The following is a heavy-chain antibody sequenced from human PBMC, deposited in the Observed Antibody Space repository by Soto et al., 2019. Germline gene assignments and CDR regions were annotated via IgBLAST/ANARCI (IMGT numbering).Heavy chain of an antibody. CDR1: GGSISGTVYY. Sequence: KPSETMSLTSTVSGGSISGTVYYWGRVRENAGKGLEWIGSIFYSSSTSYNPSLKSRVTMSVNTSKNQFSLRLTSVTASDTAVFYCSTPGPPEIATTRVFDYWGRGILVTVSS. D-gene: IGHD2-21*01. CDR2: IFYSSST. V-gene: IGHV4-39*01. CDR3: STPGPPEIATTRVFDY. J-gene: IGHJ4*01.